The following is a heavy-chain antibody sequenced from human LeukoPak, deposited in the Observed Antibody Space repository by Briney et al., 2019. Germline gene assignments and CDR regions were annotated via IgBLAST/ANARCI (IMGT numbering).Heavy chain of an antibody. Sequence: SETLSLTCTVSGGXISSYYWSWIRQPPGKGLEWIGYIYYSGSTNYNPSLKSRVTISVDTSKNQFSLKLSSVTAADTAVYYCARDATYSSSWRNTIDYWGQGTLVTVSS. J-gene: IGHJ4*02. D-gene: IGHD6-13*01. CDR1: GGXISSYY. CDR2: IYYSGST. CDR3: ARDATYSSSWRNTIDY. V-gene: IGHV4-59*01.